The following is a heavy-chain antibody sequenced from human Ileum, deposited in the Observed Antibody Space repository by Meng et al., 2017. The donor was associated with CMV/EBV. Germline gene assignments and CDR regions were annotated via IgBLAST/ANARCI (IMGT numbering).Heavy chain of an antibody. V-gene: IGHV6-1*02. CDR2: TYNQYKWYN. D-gene: IGHD4-23*01. J-gene: IGHJ5*02. CDR3: ARGWQLGP. Sequence: QPERGVPGLVKPSLTLSGTFFISWDSISSNNAAWHWIRKSPSRVLELLGRTYNQYKWYNEYAVSVKSRITNNPDTSKLKSALQLNSVTPEDTADYDCARGWQLGPWGQGTLVTVSS. CDR1: WDSISSNNAA.